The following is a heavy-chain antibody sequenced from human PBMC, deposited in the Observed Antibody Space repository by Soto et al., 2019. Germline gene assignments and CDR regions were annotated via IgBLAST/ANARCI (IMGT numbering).Heavy chain of an antibody. CDR2: MHHSGAT. CDR1: GDSISSGGYY. J-gene: IGHJ5*02. Sequence: SETLSLTCTVSGDSISSGGYYWSWVRQAPGKGLEWIAEMHHSGATNYNPSLKSRVIISIDKSKNQFSLNLSSVTAADTAVYYCATGSLYYYGSGGMWASWGRGALVTVSS. CDR3: ATGSLYYYGSGGMWAS. V-gene: IGHV4-61*05. D-gene: IGHD3-10*01.